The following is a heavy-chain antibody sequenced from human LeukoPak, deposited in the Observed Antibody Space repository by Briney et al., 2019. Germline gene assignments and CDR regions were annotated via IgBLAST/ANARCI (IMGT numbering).Heavy chain of an antibody. CDR3: ARVTKNRGYYLDV. CDR1: GGSISSYY. J-gene: IGHJ6*03. CDR2: IYYSGST. D-gene: IGHD3-22*01. Sequence: SETLSLTCTVSGGSISSYYWSWIRQPPGKGLEWIGYIYYSGSTNYNPSLKSRVTISVDTSKNQFSLKLNSVTAADTAVYFCARVTKNRGYYLDVWGKGTTVTISS. V-gene: IGHV4-59*01.